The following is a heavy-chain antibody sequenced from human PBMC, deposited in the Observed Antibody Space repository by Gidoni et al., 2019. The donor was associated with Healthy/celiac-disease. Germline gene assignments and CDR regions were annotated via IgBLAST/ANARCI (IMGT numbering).Heavy chain of an antibody. V-gene: IGHV1-2*02. D-gene: IGHD6-19*01. J-gene: IGHJ4*02. CDR3: ARVRIAVGAFWDY. Sequence: GRVTMTRDTSISTAYMELSRLRSDDTAVYYCARVRIAVGAFWDYWGQGTLVTVSS.